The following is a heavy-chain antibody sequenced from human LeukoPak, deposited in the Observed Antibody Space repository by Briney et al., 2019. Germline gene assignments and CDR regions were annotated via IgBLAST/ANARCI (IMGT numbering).Heavy chain of an antibody. CDR3: AGDTRF. J-gene: IGHJ4*02. V-gene: IGHV4-61*02. Sequence: SQTLSLTCTVSGGFISSGSYFWSWIRQPAGKGLEWIGRIYTSGSTHYNPSLKSRVTISIDTSKNQFSLKLNSVTAADTAVYYCAGDTRFWGQGTLVTVSS. CDR2: IYTSGST. CDR1: GGFISSGSYF.